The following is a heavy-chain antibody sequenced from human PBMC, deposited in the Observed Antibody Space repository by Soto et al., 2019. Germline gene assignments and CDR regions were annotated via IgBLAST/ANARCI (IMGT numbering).Heavy chain of an antibody. CDR3: ARGSITMVRGVNDAFDI. CDR2: INHSGST. Sequence: SETLSLTCAVYGGSFSGYYWSWIRQPPGKGLEWIGEINHSGSTNYSPSLKSRVTISVDTSKNQFSLKLSSVTAADTAVYYCARGSITMVRGVNDAFDIWAQGTMATVSS. V-gene: IGHV4-34*01. CDR1: GGSFSGYY. J-gene: IGHJ3*02. D-gene: IGHD3-10*01.